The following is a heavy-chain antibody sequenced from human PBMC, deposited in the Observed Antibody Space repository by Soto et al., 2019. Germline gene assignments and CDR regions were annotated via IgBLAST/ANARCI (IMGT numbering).Heavy chain of an antibody. Sequence: LSLTCTVSGGSISSGDYYWSWIRQPPGKGLEWIGYIYYSGSTYYNPSLKSRVTISVDTSKNQFSLKLSSVTAADTAVYYCARARDYYDSSGYYSYFQHWGQGTLVTVSS. CDR3: ARARDYYDSSGYYSYFQH. V-gene: IGHV4-30-4*01. CDR1: GGSISSGDYY. D-gene: IGHD3-22*01. J-gene: IGHJ1*01. CDR2: IYYSGST.